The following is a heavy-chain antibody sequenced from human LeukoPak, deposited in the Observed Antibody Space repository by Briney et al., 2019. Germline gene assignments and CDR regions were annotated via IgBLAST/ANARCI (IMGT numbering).Heavy chain of an antibody. CDR1: GGSISSHY. Sequence: SETLSLTCTVSGGSISSHYWSWIRQPPGKGLEWIGYIYYSGSTNYNPSLKSRVTISVDTSKNQFSLKLSSVTAAGTAVYYCARDVVVPRYYYYMDVWGKGTTVTVSS. J-gene: IGHJ6*03. V-gene: IGHV4-59*11. D-gene: IGHD2-2*01. CDR2: IYYSGST. CDR3: ARDVVVPRYYYYMDV.